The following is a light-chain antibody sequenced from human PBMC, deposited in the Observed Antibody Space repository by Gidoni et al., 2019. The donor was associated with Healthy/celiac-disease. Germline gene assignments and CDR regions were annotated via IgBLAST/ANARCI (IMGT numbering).Light chain of an antibody. CDR1: QRVSSY. J-gene: IGKJ1*01. Sequence: EIVLTEARATLSLCPGERATLSCRASQRVSSYLAWYQQKPGQAPRLLIYDASNRATGIPARFSGSGSGTDFTLTISSLEPEDFAVYYCQQRSNWPPWTFGQGTKVEIK. CDR2: DAS. CDR3: QQRSNWPPWT. V-gene: IGKV3-11*01.